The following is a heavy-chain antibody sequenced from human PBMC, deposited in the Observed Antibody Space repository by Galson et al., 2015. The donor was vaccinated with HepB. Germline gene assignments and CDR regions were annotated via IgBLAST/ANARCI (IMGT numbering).Heavy chain of an antibody. CDR3: ARDQQWLEGAGRGGISDY. Sequence: SVKVSCKASGYTFTSYGISWVRQAPGQGLEWMGWISAYNGNTNYAQKLQGRVTMTTDTSTSTAYMELRSLRSDDTAVYYCARDQQWLEGAGRGGISDYWGQGTLVTVSS. J-gene: IGHJ4*02. D-gene: IGHD6-19*01. CDR2: ISAYNGNT. CDR1: GYTFTSYG. V-gene: IGHV1-18*01.